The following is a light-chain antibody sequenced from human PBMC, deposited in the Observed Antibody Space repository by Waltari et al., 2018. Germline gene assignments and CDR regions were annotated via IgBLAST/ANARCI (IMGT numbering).Light chain of an antibody. CDR1: STNIGSNN. CDR3: AAWDDSLSGYV. CDR2: RNN. Sequence: QSVLTQQPPASGHPGQRVTIYCSGTSTNIGSNNLYWYQQLPGTAPKPLLYRNNQRPSGVPERCAGSSSGTAASLTISGLQSEDEADYYCAAWDDSLSGYVFVAGTKVTVL. V-gene: IGLV1-47*01. J-gene: IGLJ1*01.